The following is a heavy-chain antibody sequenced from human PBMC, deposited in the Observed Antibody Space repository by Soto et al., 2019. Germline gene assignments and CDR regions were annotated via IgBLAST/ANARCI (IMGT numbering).Heavy chain of an antibody. J-gene: IGHJ6*03. V-gene: IGHV4-34*01. CDR2: INHSGST. CDR1: GGSFSGYY. CDR3: ARGRGYCSGGSCYSKGGYYYYYMDV. Sequence: QVQLQQWGAGLLKPSETLSLTCAVYGGSFSGYYWSWIRQPPGKGLEWIGEINHSGSTNYNPSLKSRVTISVDTSKNQFSLKRSSVTAADTAVYYCARGRGYCSGGSCYSKGGYYYYYMDVWGKGTTVTVSS. D-gene: IGHD2-15*01.